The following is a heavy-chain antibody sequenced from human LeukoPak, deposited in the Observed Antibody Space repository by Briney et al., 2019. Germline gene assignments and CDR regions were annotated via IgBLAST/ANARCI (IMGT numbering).Heavy chain of an antibody. J-gene: IGHJ4*02. CDR2: IRSKANSYAT. V-gene: IGHV3-73*01. Sequence: PGGSLRLSCATSGFTFSGSAIHWVRQASGKGLEWVGRIRSKANSYATTDAASVKGRFTISRDDSKNTACLQMNSLKTEDAAVYYCTRPSYDSSVSGVVYWGQGTLVTVSS. CDR1: GFTFSGSA. CDR3: TRPSYDSSVSGVVY. D-gene: IGHD3-22*01.